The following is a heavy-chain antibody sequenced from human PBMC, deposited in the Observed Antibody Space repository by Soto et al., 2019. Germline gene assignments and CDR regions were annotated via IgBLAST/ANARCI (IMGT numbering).Heavy chain of an antibody. CDR1: EFTSSIYA. V-gene: IGHV3-30-3*02. CDR3: AKGLRFMEH. CDR2: ISNDGMNT. Sequence: PGGSLRLSCVASEFTSSIYALHWVRQAPGKGLEWVALISNDGMNTFYADSVKGRMTVSRDMAEKTMYLQMNSLTAEDTAVYYCAKGLRFMEHWGQGTVVTVSS. D-gene: IGHD1-1*01. J-gene: IGHJ1*01.